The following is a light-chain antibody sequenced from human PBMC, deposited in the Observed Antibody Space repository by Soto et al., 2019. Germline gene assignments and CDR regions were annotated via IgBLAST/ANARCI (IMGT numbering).Light chain of an antibody. J-gene: IGKJ1*01. V-gene: IGKV3-20*01. CDR2: SAS. CDR1: QSVSRNY. Sequence: EIVLTQSPGTLSLSPGERATLSCRASQSVSRNYLAWYQQKPGQAPRLLIYSASSRTGGTPDRFSGSGAGTELTLTSSGLEPEDFALYYCQQYDGSPGTFGQGNKVEIK. CDR3: QQYDGSPGT.